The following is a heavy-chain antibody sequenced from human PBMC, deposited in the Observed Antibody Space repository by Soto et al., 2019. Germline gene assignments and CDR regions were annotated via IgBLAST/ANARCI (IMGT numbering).Heavy chain of an antibody. CDR1: GFPFSSYA. J-gene: IGHJ6*02. V-gene: IGHV3-23*01. CDR2: VGGTGVAT. CDR3: ARHYSSSSFMDV. D-gene: IGHD6-6*01. Sequence: PGGSLRLSCAASGFPFSSYAMIWVRQAPGKGLEWVSGVGGTGVATHYADSVRGRFTISRDNSENTLYLQWGSLRASDTAMYYCARHYSSSSFMDVWGQGTTVTVYS.